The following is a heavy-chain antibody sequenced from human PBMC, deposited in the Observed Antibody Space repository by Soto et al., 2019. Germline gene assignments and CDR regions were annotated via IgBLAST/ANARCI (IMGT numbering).Heavy chain of an antibody. Sequence: QVQLQESGPGLVKPSETLSLTCTVSGGSVSSGSYYWSWIRQPPGKGLEWIGYIYYSGSTNYNPSLMSRVTISVDTSKNQFSLKLSSVTAADTAVYYCARASARVAATPFYYWGQGTLVTVSS. CDR2: IYYSGST. V-gene: IGHV4-61*01. J-gene: IGHJ4*02. CDR1: GGSVSSGSYY. D-gene: IGHD2-15*01. CDR3: ARASARVAATPFYY.